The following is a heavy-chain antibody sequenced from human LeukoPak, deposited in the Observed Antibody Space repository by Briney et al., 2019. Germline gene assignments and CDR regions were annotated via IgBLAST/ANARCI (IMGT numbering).Heavy chain of an antibody. Sequence: PGGSLRLSCAASGFTFSSYWMSWVRQAPGKGLEWVSSISSSSSYIYYTDSVKGRFTISRDNAKNSLFLQMNSLRAEDTAVYYCARADWDTAMFDYWGQGTLLTVSS. V-gene: IGHV3-21*01. D-gene: IGHD5-18*01. J-gene: IGHJ4*02. CDR1: GFTFSSYW. CDR2: ISSSSSYI. CDR3: ARADWDTAMFDY.